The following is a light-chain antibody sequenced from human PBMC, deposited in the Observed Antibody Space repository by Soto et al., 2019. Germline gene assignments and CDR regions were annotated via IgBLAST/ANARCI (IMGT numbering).Light chain of an antibody. CDR3: SSYRSSSTVHV. CDR1: SRNVGGYNY. V-gene: IGLV2-14*01. CDR2: DVS. Sequence: QSWLTQPASMSVSPGQSITISCTGTSRNVGGYNYVSWYQQHPGEEPKLLIYDVSSRRSGVSNRFSGSKSGNTASLTISGLQAEDAADYYCSSYRSSSTVHVFGSGAKVTVL. J-gene: IGLJ1*01.